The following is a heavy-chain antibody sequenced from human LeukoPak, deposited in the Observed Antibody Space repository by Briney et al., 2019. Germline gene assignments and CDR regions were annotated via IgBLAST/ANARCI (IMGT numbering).Heavy chain of an antibody. V-gene: IGHV6-1*01. J-gene: IGHJ3*02. CDR1: GDSVSSNSAA. D-gene: IGHD3-3*01. CDR2: TYYRSKWYN. Sequence: SQTLSLTCAISGDSVSSNSAAWNWIRQSPSRGLEWLGRTYYRSKWYNDYAVSVKSQITINPDTSKNQFSLQLNSVTPEDTAVYYCARVLVRYYDFWSGHYGGAFDIWGQGTMVTVSS. CDR3: ARVLVRYYDFWSGHYGGAFDI.